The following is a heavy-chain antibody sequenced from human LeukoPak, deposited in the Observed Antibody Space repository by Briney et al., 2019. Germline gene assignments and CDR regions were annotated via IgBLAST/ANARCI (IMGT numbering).Heavy chain of an antibody. J-gene: IGHJ5*02. CDR3: AWQYGDYPPLWFGP. CDR1: GDFISSYY. CDR2: IYTSGNT. D-gene: IGHD4-17*01. Sequence: SETLSLTCTVSGDFISSYYWSWIRQPPGKGLEWIGYIYTSGNTNYNPSLKSRVTISGDMSKNQFSLKLSSVTAADTAVYYCAWQYGDYPPLWFGPWGQGTLVTVSS. V-gene: IGHV4-4*09.